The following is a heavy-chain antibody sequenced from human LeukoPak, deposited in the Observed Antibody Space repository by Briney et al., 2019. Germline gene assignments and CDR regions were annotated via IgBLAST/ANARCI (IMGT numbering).Heavy chain of an antibody. J-gene: IGHJ4*02. Sequence: SGKVCCKAAGGTFSSYAISWGRESPGQGLGWMGRMIPIHAIATYAQKFQRTPTITADTPRSTAYMELGSLTSEDTAVYYSARDRPDHISIWGEGTLVTVSS. CDR3: ARDRPDHISI. D-gene: IGHD2/OR15-2a*01. CDR2: MIPIHAIA. CDR1: GGTFSSYA. V-gene: IGHV1-69*04.